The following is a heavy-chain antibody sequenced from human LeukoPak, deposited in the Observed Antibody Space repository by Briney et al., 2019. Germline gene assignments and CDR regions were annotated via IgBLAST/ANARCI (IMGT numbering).Heavy chain of an antibody. V-gene: IGHV3-23*01. CDR1: GFTFSSYA. CDR3: AKDSRLGYCSGGSCYSDY. CDR2: ISGSGGST. Sequence: GGSLRLSCAASGFTFSSYAMSWVRQAPGKGLEWVSAISGSGGSTYYADSVKGRFTISRDNSKNTLYLQMNGLRAEDTAVYYCAKDSRLGYCSGGSCYSDYWGQGTLVTVSS. J-gene: IGHJ4*02. D-gene: IGHD2-15*01.